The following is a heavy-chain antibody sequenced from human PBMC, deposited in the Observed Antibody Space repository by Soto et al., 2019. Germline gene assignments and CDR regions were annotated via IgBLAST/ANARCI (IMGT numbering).Heavy chain of an antibody. CDR1: GFTFDDYA. J-gene: IGHJ1*01. D-gene: IGHD6-13*01. V-gene: IGHV3-9*01. CDR3: AKGLYSSSWYWAAQH. CDR2: ISWNSGSI. Sequence: EVQLVESGGGLVQPGRSLRLSCAASGFTFDDYAMHWVRQAPGKGLEWVSGISWNSGSIGYADSVKGRFTISRDNAKNSLYLQMNSLRAEDTDLYYCAKGLYSSSWYWAAQHWGQGTLVTVSS.